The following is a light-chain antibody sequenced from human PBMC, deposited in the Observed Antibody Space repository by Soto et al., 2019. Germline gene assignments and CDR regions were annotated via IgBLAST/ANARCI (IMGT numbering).Light chain of an antibody. CDR3: AAWDDSLNGPV. CDR1: SSNIGSNT. Sequence: QAVVTQPPSASGTPGQRVTISCSGSSSNIGSNTVNWYQQLPGTAPKLLIYSNNQRPSGVPDRFSGSKSGTSASLAISGLQSGDEAGYYCAAWDDSLNGPVFGGGTKLTVL. CDR2: SNN. V-gene: IGLV1-44*01. J-gene: IGLJ2*01.